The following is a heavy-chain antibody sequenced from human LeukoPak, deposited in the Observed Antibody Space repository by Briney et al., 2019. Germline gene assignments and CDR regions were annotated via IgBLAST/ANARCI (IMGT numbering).Heavy chain of an antibody. CDR2: ISGSGGST. D-gene: IGHD6-19*01. CDR3: AKVEQWLDLRGAFDI. Sequence: GGSLRLSCAASGFTFSSYGMSWVRQAPGKGLEWVSAISGSGGSTYYADSVKGRFTISRDNSKNTLYLQMNSLRAEDTAVYYCAKVEQWLDLRGAFDIWGQGTMVTVSS. V-gene: IGHV3-23*01. J-gene: IGHJ3*02. CDR1: GFTFSSYG.